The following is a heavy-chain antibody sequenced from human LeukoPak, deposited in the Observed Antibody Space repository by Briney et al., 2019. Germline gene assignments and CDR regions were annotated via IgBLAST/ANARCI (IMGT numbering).Heavy chain of an antibody. J-gene: IGHJ4*02. CDR2: ISYDGSNK. V-gene: IGHV3-30*18. CDR3: AKGEAYYDSSGVFDY. CDR1: GFTFSSYG. Sequence: GGSLRLSCAASGFTFSSYGMHWVRQAPGKGLEWVAVISYDGSNKYYADSVKGRFTISSDNSKNTLYLQMNSLRAEDTAVYYCAKGEAYYDSSGVFDYWGQGTLVTVSS. D-gene: IGHD3-22*01.